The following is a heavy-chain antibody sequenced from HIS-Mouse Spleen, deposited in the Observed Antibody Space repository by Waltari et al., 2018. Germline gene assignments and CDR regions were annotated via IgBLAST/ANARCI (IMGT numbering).Heavy chain of an antibody. CDR3: AREIPYSSSWYDWYFDL. D-gene: IGHD6-13*01. V-gene: IGHV4-39*07. CDR2: IYYSGST. J-gene: IGHJ2*01. Sequence: QLQLQESGPGLVKPSETLSLTCTVSGGSISSSSDYWCWIRQPPGKGLELIGSIYYSGSTYYNPSLKSRVTISVDTSKNQFSLKLSSVTAADTAVYYCAREIPYSSSWYDWYFDLWGRGTLVTVSS. CDR1: GGSISSSSDY.